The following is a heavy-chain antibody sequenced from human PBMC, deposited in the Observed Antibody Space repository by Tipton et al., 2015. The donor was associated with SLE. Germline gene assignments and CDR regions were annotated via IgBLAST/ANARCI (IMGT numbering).Heavy chain of an antibody. D-gene: IGHD3-22*01. CDR2: IYYGGGT. CDR3: TRGPVGSGYYSSSDAFDF. V-gene: IGHV4-31*03. J-gene: IGHJ3*01. CDR1: GDSISNGDDY. Sequence: TLSLTCTVSGDSISNGDDYWSWIRQPPGKGLEWIGNIYYGGGTYYNPSLESRVTISLDTSKNQFSLKLNSVTAADTAVYFCTRGPVGSGYYSSSDAFDFWGQGTMVTVSS.